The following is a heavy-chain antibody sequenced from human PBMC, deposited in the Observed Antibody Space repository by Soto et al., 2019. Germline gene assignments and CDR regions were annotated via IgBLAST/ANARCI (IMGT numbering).Heavy chain of an antibody. D-gene: IGHD4-4*01. J-gene: IGHJ4*02. CDR1: GITFSTYV. CDR3: ARDRTWLQLNFDY. Sequence: QVQLVESGGGVVQPGRSLRLSCAASGITFSTYVMHWVRQAPGKGLEWVAVISYDGSRKYYADSVKGRFTISRDNSNNTLYLQMDTLKAEDTAVYYCARDRTWLQLNFDYWGQGALVTVSS. V-gene: IGHV3-30-3*01. CDR2: ISYDGSRK.